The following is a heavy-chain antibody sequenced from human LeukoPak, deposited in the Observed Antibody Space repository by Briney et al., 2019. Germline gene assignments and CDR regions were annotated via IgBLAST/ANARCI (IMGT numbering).Heavy chain of an antibody. Sequence: SETLSLTCTISGGSISSDYWSWIRQPPGKGLEWIGYLSLGEVAFYNPSLESRLTTSVDTSKNQFSLNLTSVTAADTAMYYCVRVSTASGGAFDVWGKGTMVTVSS. CDR1: GGSISSDY. V-gene: IGHV4-59*13. J-gene: IGHJ3*01. CDR3: VRVSTASGGAFDV. D-gene: IGHD2-21*02. CDR2: LSLGEVA.